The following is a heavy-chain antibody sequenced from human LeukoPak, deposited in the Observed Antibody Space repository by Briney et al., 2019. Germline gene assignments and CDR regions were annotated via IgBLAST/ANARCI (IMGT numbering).Heavy chain of an antibody. J-gene: IGHJ4*02. Sequence: SGGSLRLSCAASGFTVSSTYMNWVRQAPGKGLEWVSIIYSGGSTYYADSVKGRFTISRDNSKNTLYLQMNSLRAEDTAVYYCARENDYGDYFYYWGQGTLVTVSS. D-gene: IGHD4-17*01. CDR1: GFTVSSTY. CDR2: IYSGGST. V-gene: IGHV3-66*01. CDR3: ARENDYGDYFYY.